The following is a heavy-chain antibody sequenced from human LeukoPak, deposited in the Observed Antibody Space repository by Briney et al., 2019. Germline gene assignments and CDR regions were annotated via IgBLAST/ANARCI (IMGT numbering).Heavy chain of an antibody. V-gene: IGHV4-4*07. J-gene: IGHJ4*02. Sequence: SETLSLTCTVSGGSISSYYWSWIRQPAGKGLEWIGRIYTSGSTNYNPSLKSRVTMSVDTSKNQFSLKLSSVTAEDTAVYYCARASRLGGGFRGLFDYWGQGTLVTVSS. D-gene: IGHD1-26*01. CDR1: GGSISSYY. CDR3: ARASRLGGGFRGLFDY. CDR2: IYTSGST.